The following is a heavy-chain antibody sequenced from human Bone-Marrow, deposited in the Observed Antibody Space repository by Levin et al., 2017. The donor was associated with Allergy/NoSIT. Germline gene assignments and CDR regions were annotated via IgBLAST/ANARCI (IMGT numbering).Heavy chain of an antibody. CDR3: VKARYTSGWYDAFDI. Sequence: GESLKISCSASGFTFSSCDMHWVRQAPGKGLEYVSAISSNGGSTYYADSVKGRFTISRDNSKNTMYLQMSSLRVEDSAVYYCVKARYTSGWYDAFDIWGQGTMVTVSS. CDR1: GFTFSSCD. CDR2: ISSNGGST. D-gene: IGHD6-19*01. J-gene: IGHJ3*02. V-gene: IGHV3-64D*06.